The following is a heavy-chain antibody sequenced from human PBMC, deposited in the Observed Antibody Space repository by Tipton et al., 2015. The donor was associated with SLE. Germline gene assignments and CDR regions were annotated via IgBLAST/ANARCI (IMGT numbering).Heavy chain of an antibody. Sequence: LRLSCAASGFTFSDYDMSWIRQPPGKGLEWIGYIHHSGSINYNPSLRSQVTMSMDTSKNQFSLRLSSVTAADTAVYYCARHLYNIGWNHFDYWGPGTLVTVSS. J-gene: IGHJ4*02. CDR3: ARHLYNIGWNHFDY. CDR1: GFTFSDYD. CDR2: IHHSGSI. V-gene: IGHV4-59*08. D-gene: IGHD6-19*01.